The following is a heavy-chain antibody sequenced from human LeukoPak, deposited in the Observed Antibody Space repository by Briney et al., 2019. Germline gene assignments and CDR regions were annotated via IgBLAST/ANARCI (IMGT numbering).Heavy chain of an antibody. CDR3: AGCYSGSYYYYYYMDV. J-gene: IGHJ6*03. Sequence: GGSLRLSCAASGFTFSSYAMSWVRQAPGKGLEWVSAISGSGGSTYYADSVKGRFTISRDNSKNTLYLQMNSLRAEDTAVHYCAGCYSGSYYYYYYMDVWGKGTTVTVSS. D-gene: IGHD2-15*01. CDR1: GFTFSSYA. V-gene: IGHV3-23*01. CDR2: ISGSGGST.